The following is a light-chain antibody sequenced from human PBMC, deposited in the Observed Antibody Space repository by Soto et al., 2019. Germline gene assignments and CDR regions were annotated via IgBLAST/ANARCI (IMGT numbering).Light chain of an antibody. CDR1: QSVTSD. CDR2: GAS. CDR3: QQYHNWPLT. J-gene: IGKJ4*01. Sequence: EIVMTQSPATLSVSPGERATLSCRASQSVTSDLAWYQQKPGQAPRLLIYGASTRATGVSARISGSGSGTEFTLTISSLQSEDFEVYYCQQYHNWPLTFGGGTKVEIK. V-gene: IGKV3-15*01.